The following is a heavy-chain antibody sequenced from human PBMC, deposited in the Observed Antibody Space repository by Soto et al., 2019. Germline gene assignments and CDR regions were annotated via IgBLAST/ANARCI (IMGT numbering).Heavy chain of an antibody. CDR2: MNPNSGNT. CDR1: GYTFTSYD. J-gene: IGHJ6*02. Sequence: QVQLVQSGAEVKKPGASVKVSCKASGYTFTSYDINWVRQATGQGLEWMGWMNPNSGNTGYAQKFQGRVTMTRNTSITTAYMALSSLRSEDTDVDYCASEISYGLDVWGQGTTVTVSS. V-gene: IGHV1-8*01. CDR3: ASEISYGLDV.